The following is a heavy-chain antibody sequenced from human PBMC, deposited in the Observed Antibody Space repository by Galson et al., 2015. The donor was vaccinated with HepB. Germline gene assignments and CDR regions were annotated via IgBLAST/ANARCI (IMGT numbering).Heavy chain of an antibody. Sequence: SLRLSRAASGFTFSSYAMSWVRQAPGKGLEWVSAISGSGGSTYYADSVKGRFTISRDNSKNTLYLQMNSLRAEDTAVYYCANLPMVREEAPPRDYGMDVWCRGTTFTVSS. CDR2: ISGSGGST. J-gene: IGHJ6*02. CDR3: ANLPMVREEAPPRDYGMDV. V-gene: IGHV3-23*01. D-gene: IGHD3-10*01. CDR1: GFTFSSYA.